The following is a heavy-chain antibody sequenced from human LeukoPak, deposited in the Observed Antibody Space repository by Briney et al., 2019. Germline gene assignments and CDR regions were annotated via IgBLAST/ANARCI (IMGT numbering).Heavy chain of an antibody. CDR2: ISGSGGST. Sequence: GGSLRLSCAASGFSFSDYAMSWVRQAPGKGLEWVSAISGSGGSTYYADAVKGRFTISRDNSKNTLYLQMNSLRAEDTAVYYCANLGVWEWSSHNYYMDVWGKGTTVTVSS. CDR1: GFSFSDYA. J-gene: IGHJ6*03. CDR3: ANLGVWEWSSHNYYMDV. V-gene: IGHV3-23*01. D-gene: IGHD3-3*01.